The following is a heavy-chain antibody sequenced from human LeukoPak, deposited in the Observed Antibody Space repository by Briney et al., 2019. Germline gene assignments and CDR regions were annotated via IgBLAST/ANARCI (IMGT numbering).Heavy chain of an antibody. CDR1: GFTFSSYV. D-gene: IGHD1-26*01. CDR3: ARDGTYNGSYFYDY. V-gene: IGHV3-33*01. CDR2: IWYDGSNK. Sequence: PGGSLRLSCAASGFTFSSYVMHWVRQAPGKGLEWVAVIWYDGSNKYYADSVKGRFTISRDTSKNTLYLQMNSLRTEDTAVYYCARDGTYNGSYFYDYWGQGTLVTVSS. J-gene: IGHJ4*02.